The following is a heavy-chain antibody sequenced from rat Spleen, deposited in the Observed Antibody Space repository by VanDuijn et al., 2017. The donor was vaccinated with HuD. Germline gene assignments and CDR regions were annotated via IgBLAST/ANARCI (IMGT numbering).Heavy chain of an antibody. CDR2: INYDGSST. CDR3: ARQASGYGYYFDY. D-gene: IGHD4-3*01. Sequence: EVQLVESDGGLVQPGRSLKLSCAASGFILNDYYMAWVRQAPTKGLEWVATINYDGSSTYYRDSVKGRFTISRDKAESTLYLQMDSLRSEDTATYYCARQASGYGYYFDYWGQGVMVTVSS. V-gene: IGHV5-29*01. J-gene: IGHJ2*01. CDR1: GFILNDYY.